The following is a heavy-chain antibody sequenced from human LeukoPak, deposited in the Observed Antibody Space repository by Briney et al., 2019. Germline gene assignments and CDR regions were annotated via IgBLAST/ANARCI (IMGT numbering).Heavy chain of an antibody. J-gene: IGHJ4*02. D-gene: IGHD6-13*01. Sequence: GGSLRLSCAASGFTFSRYSMNCVREAPGGGVECVSSISSSSSYIYYADSVKGRFTISRDNAKNSLYLQMNSLRAEDTAVCYCSRGGSWSDYWGQGTLVTVSS. CDR1: GFTFSRYS. CDR3: SRGGSWSDY. CDR2: ISSSSSYI. V-gene: IGHV3-21*01.